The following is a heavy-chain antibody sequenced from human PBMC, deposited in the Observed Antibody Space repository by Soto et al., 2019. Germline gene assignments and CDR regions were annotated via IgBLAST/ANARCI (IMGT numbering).Heavy chain of an antibody. V-gene: IGHV3-23*01. CDR1: GFTFSSYA. CDR3: AKDVGGITLVIVGYH. CDR2: ISGSGGST. J-gene: IGHJ5*02. D-gene: IGHD3-22*01. Sequence: GGSLRLSCAASGFTFSSYAMSWVRQAPGQGLEWVSAISGSGGSTNYADSVKGRFTISRANSKNTLYLQMNSLRAEDTAVYYDAKDVGGITLVIVGYHWVTGT.